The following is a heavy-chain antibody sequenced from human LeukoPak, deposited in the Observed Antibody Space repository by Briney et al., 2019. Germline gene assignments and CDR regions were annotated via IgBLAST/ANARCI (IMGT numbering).Heavy chain of an antibody. V-gene: IGHV3-23*01. CDR1: GLTFSSYE. CDR3: AKGSSGWYGGYFDY. D-gene: IGHD6-19*01. CDR2: ISGSGGST. J-gene: IGHJ4*02. Sequence: GGSLRLSCAASGLTFSSYEMNWVRQAPGKGLEWVSAISGSGGSTYYADSVKGRFTISRDNSKNTLYLQMNSLRAEDTAVYYCAKGSSGWYGGYFDYWGQGTLVTVSS.